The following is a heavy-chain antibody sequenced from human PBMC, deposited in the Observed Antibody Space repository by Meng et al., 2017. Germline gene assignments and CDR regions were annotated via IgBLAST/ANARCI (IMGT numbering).Heavy chain of an antibody. CDR2: INHSGST. V-gene: IGHV4-34*01. Sequence: QVPLQQCGHGMLKPSETLALACAVYGGSCSGYDWSWIRQTPGKGLGWIGEINHSGSTNYNPSLKSRVTISVDTSKNQFSLKLSSVTSADTAVYYCARGRYFDWLSYRYYFDYWGQGTLVTVSS. J-gene: IGHJ4*02. CDR3: ARGRYFDWLSYRYYFDY. D-gene: IGHD3-9*01. CDR1: GGSCSGYD.